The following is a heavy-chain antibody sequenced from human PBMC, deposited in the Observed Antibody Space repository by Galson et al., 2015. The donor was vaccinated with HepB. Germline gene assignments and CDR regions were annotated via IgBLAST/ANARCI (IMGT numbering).Heavy chain of an antibody. CDR3: AKADHSSGWFGFDY. D-gene: IGHD6-19*01. CDR1: GFTFSRYV. Sequence: SLRLSCAASGFTFSRYVMSWVRQAPGKGLEWVSSISSNGGSTFYADSVKGRLTISRDNSKSTLYLHMNSLRVDDTAEYYCAKADHSSGWFGFDYWGQGTLVIVSS. V-gene: IGHV3-23*01. J-gene: IGHJ4*02. CDR2: ISSNGGST.